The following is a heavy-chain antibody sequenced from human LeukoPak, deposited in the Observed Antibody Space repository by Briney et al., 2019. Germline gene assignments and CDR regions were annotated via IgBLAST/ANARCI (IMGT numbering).Heavy chain of an antibody. CDR3: ARARIDY. D-gene: IGHD1-14*01. V-gene: IGHV3-7*05. J-gene: IGHJ4*02. CDR2: IKEDGSEK. Sequence: GGSLRLSCAASGFTFSDYYMTWVRQAPGEGLEWVANIKEDGSEKYYVDSVKGRFTISRDNAKNSLYLQMNSLRAEDTAVYYCARARIDYWGQGTLVTVSS. CDR1: GFTFSDYY.